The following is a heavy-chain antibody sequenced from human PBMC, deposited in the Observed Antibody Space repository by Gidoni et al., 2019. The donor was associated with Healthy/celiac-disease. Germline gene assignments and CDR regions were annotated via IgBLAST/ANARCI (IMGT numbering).Heavy chain of an antibody. V-gene: IGHV4-59*01. D-gene: IGHD1-1*01. CDR2: IYYSGST. J-gene: IGHJ6*02. Sequence: QVQLQESCPGLVKPSETLSLTCTVSGGSISSYYWSWIRQPPGKGLEWIGYIYYSGSTNYNPSLKSRVTISVDTSKNQFSLKLSSVTAADTAVYYCARDGYTYGMDVWGQGTTVTVSS. CDR3: ARDGYTYGMDV. CDR1: GGSISSYY.